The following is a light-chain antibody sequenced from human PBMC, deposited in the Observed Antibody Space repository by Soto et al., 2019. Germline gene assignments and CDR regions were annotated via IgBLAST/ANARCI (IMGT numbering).Light chain of an antibody. Sequence: EIVLTQSPATLSLSPGERATLSCRASQSVGRHLNWYRQKPGQAPRLLIYGVSTRAPGIPDRFSGSGSGTDFTLTISRLEPEDFAVYYCQHSITFGQGTRLEIK. J-gene: IGKJ5*01. CDR3: QHSIT. CDR2: GVS. V-gene: IGKV3-11*01. CDR1: QSVGRH.